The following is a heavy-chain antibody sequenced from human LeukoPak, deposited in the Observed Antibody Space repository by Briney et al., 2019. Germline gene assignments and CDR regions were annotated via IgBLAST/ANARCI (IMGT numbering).Heavy chain of an antibody. V-gene: IGHV3-74*01. CDR1: GFTFSTYC. Sequence: GGSLRLSCAASGFTFSTYCMHWVRHAPGKGPMWVSRIYPDGTVTNYADSVKARFIISRDNARNTVYLQMNSLRVEDTAVYYCVRDFRSADYWGQGTLVTVSS. CDR3: VRDFRSADY. CDR2: IYPDGTVT. J-gene: IGHJ4*02.